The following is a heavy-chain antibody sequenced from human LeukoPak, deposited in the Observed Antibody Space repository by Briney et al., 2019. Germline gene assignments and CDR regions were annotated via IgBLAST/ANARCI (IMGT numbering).Heavy chain of an antibody. Sequence: ASVKVSCKASGYTFTSYGISWVRQAPGQGLEWMGWISAYNGNTNYAQKLQGRVTMTTDTSTSTAHMELRSLRSDDTAVYYCARVPVSGYSSSWYGFGFNWFDPWGQGTLVTVSS. CDR1: GYTFTSYG. V-gene: IGHV1-18*01. CDR3: ARVPVSGYSSSWYGFGFNWFDP. J-gene: IGHJ5*02. D-gene: IGHD6-13*01. CDR2: ISAYNGNT.